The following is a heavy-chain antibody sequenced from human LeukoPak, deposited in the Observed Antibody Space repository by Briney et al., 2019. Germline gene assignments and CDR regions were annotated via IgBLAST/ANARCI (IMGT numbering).Heavy chain of an antibody. CDR1: TGSISSYH. V-gene: IGHV4-59*08. CDR3: ARLRVSGSYLYYFDY. CDR2: ILYNGTT. Sequence: SETRSLTCTVATGSISSYHWSWVRQPPGKGLEWIGYILYNGTTNYHPSLTSRLTISVDTSNNRFTLKLSSVAAADTAVYYCARLRVSGSYLYYFDYWGQGTLVSVSS. D-gene: IGHD3-10*01. J-gene: IGHJ4*02.